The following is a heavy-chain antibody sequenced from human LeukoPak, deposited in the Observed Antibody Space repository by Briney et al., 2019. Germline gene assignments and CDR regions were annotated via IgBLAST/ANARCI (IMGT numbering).Heavy chain of an antibody. Sequence: APMKGSCKGFGYTFTGHYNHWGGQGPGQGVGGVGWINPNSGDTNYAQKFQGRVTMTRDTSISTAHMEPSRLRSDDTAVYYCARANPLYCSSTTCLFDYWGQGTLVTVSS. CDR1: GYTFTGHY. D-gene: IGHD2-2*01. J-gene: IGHJ4*02. CDR2: INPNSGDT. CDR3: ARANPLYCSSTTCLFDY. V-gene: IGHV1-2*02.